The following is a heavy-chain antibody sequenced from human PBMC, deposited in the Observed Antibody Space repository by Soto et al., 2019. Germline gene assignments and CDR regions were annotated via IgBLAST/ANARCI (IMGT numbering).Heavy chain of an antibody. D-gene: IGHD3-22*01. J-gene: IGHJ3*02. CDR2: IGSRTSDI. CDR3: VRDYYDTSGYPNTFDM. CDR1: GFTLSRHT. V-gene: IGHV3-21*01. Sequence: GGSLRLSCAASGFTLSRHTMNWVRQAPGKGLEWVSFIGSRTSDIYYADSVKGRFTISRDNAKNSLYLDLTRLRAEDTAVYFRVRDYYDTSGYPNTFDMWGQGTMVTVSS.